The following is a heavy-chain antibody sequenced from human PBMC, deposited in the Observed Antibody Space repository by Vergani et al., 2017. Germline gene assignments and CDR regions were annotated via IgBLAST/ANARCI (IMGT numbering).Heavy chain of an antibody. V-gene: IGHV3-23*04. J-gene: IGHJ4*01. CDR3: AKGTMVRGALDY. CDR1: GFTFSNFG. D-gene: IGHD3-10*01. Sequence: VQLVESAGGVVQPGGSLRLSCAASGFTFSNFGMHWIRQAPGKGLEWVSAISGSGGRTYYADSVKGRFTISRDNSKNTLYLQMNSLRAEDTAVYYCAKGTMVRGALDYWGQGTLVTVSS. CDR2: ISGSGGRT.